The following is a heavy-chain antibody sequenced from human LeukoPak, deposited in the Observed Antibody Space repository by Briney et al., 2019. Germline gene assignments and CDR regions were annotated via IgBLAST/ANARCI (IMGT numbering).Heavy chain of an antibody. CDR3: ARDLYGAFDI. J-gene: IGHJ3*02. Sequence: GGSLRLSCAASGFTFSNYEMNWVRQAPGKGLEWVSYISSRGTSTSYADSVKGRFTISRDNAKNALYLQMNSLRAEDTAVYYCARDLYGAFDIWGQGTVVTASS. V-gene: IGHV3-48*03. D-gene: IGHD2-8*01. CDR1: GFTFSNYE. CDR2: ISSRGTST.